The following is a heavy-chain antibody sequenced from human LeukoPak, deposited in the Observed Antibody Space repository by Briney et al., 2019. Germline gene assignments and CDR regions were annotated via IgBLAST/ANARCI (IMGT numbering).Heavy chain of an antibody. V-gene: IGHV4-4*07. Sequence: SETLSLTCTVSGGSISSYYWSWIRQPAGKGLEWIGHIYTSGSTNYNPSLKSRVTMSIDTSKNQFSLKLSSVTAADTAVYYCARDGRCYYDSSGYYDWCDPLGEGTLVSDSS. J-gene: IGHJ5*02. CDR2: IYTSGST. CDR1: GGSISSYY. D-gene: IGHD3-22*01. CDR3: ARDGRCYYDSSGYYDWCDP.